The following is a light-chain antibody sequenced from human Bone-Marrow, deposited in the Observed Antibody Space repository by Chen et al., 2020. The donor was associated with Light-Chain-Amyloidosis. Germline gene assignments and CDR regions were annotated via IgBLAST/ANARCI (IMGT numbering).Light chain of an antibody. CDR3: QVWDRSSDRPV. CDR1: NIGSTS. Sequence: SYVLTQPSSVSGAPGQTATMAGGGNNIGSTSVHWYQQTPGQAPLLVVYDDSDRPSGIPERLSGSNSGNTATLTISRVEAGDEADYYCQVWDRSSDRPVFGGGTKLTVL. V-gene: IGLV3-21*02. J-gene: IGLJ3*02. CDR2: DDS.